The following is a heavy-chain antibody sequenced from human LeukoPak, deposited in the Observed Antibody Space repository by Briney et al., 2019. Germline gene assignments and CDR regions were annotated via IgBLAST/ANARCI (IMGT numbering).Heavy chain of an antibody. CDR2: IYYSGST. CDR3: ARVDYYCSGGSCYYYFDY. J-gene: IGHJ4*02. CDR1: GGPISSSSYY. D-gene: IGHD2-15*01. Sequence: SETLSLTCTVSGGPISSSSYYWGWIRQPPGKGLEWIGSIYYSGSTYYNPSLKSRVTISVDTSKNQFSLKLSSVTAADTAVYYCARVDYYCSGGSCYYYFDYWGQGTLVTVSS. V-gene: IGHV4-39*07.